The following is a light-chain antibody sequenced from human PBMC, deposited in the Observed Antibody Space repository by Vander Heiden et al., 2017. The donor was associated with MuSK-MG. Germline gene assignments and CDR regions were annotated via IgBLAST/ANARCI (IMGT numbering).Light chain of an antibody. CDR1: ASDIGAYNY. CDR3: DSFTSSTTGV. CDR2: DVA. Sequence: QSALTQPASVSGSPGQSITISCTGTASDIGAYNYVSWYQQHPGTAPKLLIYDVANRPSGVSNRFSGSKSGNTASLTISGLQAEDEALYYCDSFTSSTTGVFGGGTKLTVL. J-gene: IGLJ2*01. V-gene: IGLV2-14*03.